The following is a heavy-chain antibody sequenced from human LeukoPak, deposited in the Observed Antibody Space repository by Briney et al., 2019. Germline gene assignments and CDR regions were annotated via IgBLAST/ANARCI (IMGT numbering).Heavy chain of an antibody. J-gene: IGHJ6*03. D-gene: IGHD6-19*01. CDR2: IKQDESEK. V-gene: IGHV3-7*03. CDR1: GFNFGAYW. Sequence: GGSLRLSCASSGFNFGAYWMSWVRQAPGKGLEWVATIKQDESEKYYVDSVKGRFTISRDNSKDTVYLEMNSLRADGTAVYYCAKVKGIASGLYYFFYMDVWGKGTTVTVSS. CDR3: AKVKGIASGLYYFFYMDV.